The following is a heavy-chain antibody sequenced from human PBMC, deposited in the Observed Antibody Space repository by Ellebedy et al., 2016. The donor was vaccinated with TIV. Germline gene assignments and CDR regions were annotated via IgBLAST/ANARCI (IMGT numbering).Heavy chain of an antibody. J-gene: IGHJ6*02. CDR3: ASGVRGVDSYYGMDV. CDR2: IRYDGSNK. D-gene: IGHD3-10*01. Sequence: GESLKISCAASGFTFSSYGMHWVRQAPGKGLEWVAFIRYDGSNKYYADSVKGRFTISRDNSKNTLYLQMNSLRAEDTAVYYCASGVRGVDSYYGMDVWGQGTTVTVSS. CDR1: GFTFSSYG. V-gene: IGHV3-30*02.